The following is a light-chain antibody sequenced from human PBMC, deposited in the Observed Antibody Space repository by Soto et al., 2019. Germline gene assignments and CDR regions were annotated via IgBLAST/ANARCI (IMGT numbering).Light chain of an antibody. Sequence: EIVMTQSPGTLSVSPGERATLSGRASQSVSSNLAGYQQKPGQAPRLLIYGPSTRAAGIPARFSGSGSGTEFTLTITSLPAEDFAVYYCQPYTNWPRTFGQGTKVEIK. J-gene: IGKJ1*01. CDR2: GPS. CDR3: QPYTNWPRT. V-gene: IGKV3-15*01. CDR1: QSVSSN.